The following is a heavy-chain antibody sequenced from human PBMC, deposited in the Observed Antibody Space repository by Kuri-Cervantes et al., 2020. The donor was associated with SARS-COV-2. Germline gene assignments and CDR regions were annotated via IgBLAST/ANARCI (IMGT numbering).Heavy chain of an antibody. CDR3: ATFPAADVRGVFDY. J-gene: IGHJ4*02. CDR2: VDPEDGET. V-gene: IGHV1-69-2*01. Sequence: ISCKVSGYTFTDYYMHWVQQAPGKGLEWMGLVDPEDGETIYAEKFQGRVTITADTSTDTAYMELSSLRSEDTAVYYCATFPAADVRGVFDYWGQGTLVTVSS. CDR1: GYTFTDYY. D-gene: IGHD6-13*01.